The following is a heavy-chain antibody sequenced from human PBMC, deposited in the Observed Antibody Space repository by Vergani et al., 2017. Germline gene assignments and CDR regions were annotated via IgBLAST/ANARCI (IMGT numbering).Heavy chain of an antibody. CDR3: SRDCSTTSCDAELDS. CDR1: GGSISGNSYY. D-gene: IGHD2-2*01. Sequence: QVQLQQWGAGLLKPSETLSLTCTVSGGSISGNSYYWGWIRQPPGKGLEWIGSIYYSGSTYYNPSLKSRVTISVDTSKRQFSLQLSSVTAASTAVYYCSRDCSTTSCDAELDSWGKGNMVNVSS. V-gene: IGHV4-39*02. J-gene: IGHJ4*02. CDR2: IYYSGST.